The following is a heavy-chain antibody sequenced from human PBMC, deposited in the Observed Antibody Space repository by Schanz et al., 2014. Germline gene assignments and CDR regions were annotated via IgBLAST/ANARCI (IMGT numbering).Heavy chain of an antibody. CDR3: AKNWKGHHITGRPGWSDGMDV. CDR1: GFSFRNYG. D-gene: IGHD6-6*01. Sequence: EVQLVESGGGLIQPGGSLRLSCAASGFSFRNYGMRWVRQAPGKGLEWVSGISDSGSSTYYADSVKGRFTISRDKSKNTLYLQMNSLRVEDTAEYYCAKNWKGHHITGRPGWSDGMDVWGQGTTVTVSS. V-gene: IGHV3-23*04. CDR2: ISDSGSST. J-gene: IGHJ6*02.